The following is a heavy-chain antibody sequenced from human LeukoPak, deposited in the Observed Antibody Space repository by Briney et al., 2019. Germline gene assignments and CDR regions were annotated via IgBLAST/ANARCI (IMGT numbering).Heavy chain of an antibody. CDR2: ISSSSITI. V-gene: IGHV3-48*01. CDR1: GFTFSSYS. D-gene: IGHD3-22*01. J-gene: IGHJ4*02. Sequence: GGSLRLSCAASGFTFSSYSMNWVRQAPGKGLEWVSYISSSSITIYYADSMKGRFTISRDNAKNSLYLQMDSLRAEDTAVYYCARESYYYDSSGYYSPAGFDYWGQGTLVTVSS. CDR3: ARESYYYDSSGYYSPAGFDY.